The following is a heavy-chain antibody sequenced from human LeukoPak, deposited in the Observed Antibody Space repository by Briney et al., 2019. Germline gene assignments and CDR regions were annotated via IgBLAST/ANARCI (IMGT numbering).Heavy chain of an antibody. D-gene: IGHD5-24*01. J-gene: IGHJ4*02. Sequence: GGSLRLSCVASGFPFSSYWMTWVRQAPGKGLEWVANIKQDGSKKSYVDSVKGRFTISRDNAKNSLYLQMNSLRAEDTAIYYCTRVGYIDEGIDYWGRGTLVTVSS. CDR2: IKQDGSKK. CDR3: TRVGYIDEGIDY. V-gene: IGHV3-7*04. CDR1: GFPFSSYW.